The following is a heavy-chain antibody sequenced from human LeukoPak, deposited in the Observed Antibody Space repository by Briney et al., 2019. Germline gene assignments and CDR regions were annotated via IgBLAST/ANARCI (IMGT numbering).Heavy chain of an antibody. CDR1: GFTFSSYS. CDR2: ISSSSSYI. V-gene: IGHV3-21*01. Sequence: PGGSLRRSCAASGFTFSSYSMNWVRQAPGKGLEWFSSISSSSSYIYYADSVMGRFTISRDNAKNSLYLQMNSLRAEDTAVYYCARYSSGWYDWFDPWGQGTLVTVSS. D-gene: IGHD6-19*01. J-gene: IGHJ5*02. CDR3: ARYSSGWYDWFDP.